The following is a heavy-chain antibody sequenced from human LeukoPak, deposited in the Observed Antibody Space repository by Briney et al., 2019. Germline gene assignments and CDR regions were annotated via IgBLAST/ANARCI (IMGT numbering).Heavy chain of an antibody. D-gene: IGHD3-22*01. V-gene: IGHV1-2*04. CDR1: GYTFTGYY. J-gene: IGHJ4*02. Sequence: ASVKVSCKASGYTFTGYYMHWVRQAPGQGLEWMGWINPNSGGTNYAQKFQGWVTMTRDTSISTAYMELSRLRSDDTAVYYCARGIIASYYYDSSGPDYWGQGTLVTVSS. CDR3: ARGIIASYYYDSSGPDY. CDR2: INPNSGGT.